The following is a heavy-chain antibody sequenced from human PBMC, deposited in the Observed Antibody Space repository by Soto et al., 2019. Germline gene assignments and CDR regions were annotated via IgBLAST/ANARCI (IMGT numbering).Heavy chain of an antibody. Sequence: EVQLVESRGGLVQPGGSLRLSCAASGFTFSTYSMHWVRQAPGRSLEWISYINGASSAIFYADSVKGRFTISRDNAKNPLYLQMNSLGAEDTAVYYCASGPIQWEVRHADYWGRGTLVNVSS. D-gene: IGHD1-26*01. J-gene: IGHJ4*02. V-gene: IGHV3-48*01. CDR2: INGASSAI. CDR1: GFTFSTYS. CDR3: ASGPIQWEVRHADY.